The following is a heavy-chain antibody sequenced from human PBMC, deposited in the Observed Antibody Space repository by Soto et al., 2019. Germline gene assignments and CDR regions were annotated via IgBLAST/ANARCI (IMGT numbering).Heavy chain of an antibody. D-gene: IGHD3-10*01. CDR3: AKGGGDYGSGSYPFWY. Sequence: EVQLLESGGGLVQPGGSLRLSCAASGFTFSSYAMSWVRQAPGKGLEWVSGISSSGGSTYYADSVKGRFTISRDNSKNTLYLQMNSRRSEDTAVDYCAKGGGDYGSGSYPFWYWGQGTLVTVSS. CDR2: ISSSGGST. CDR1: GFTFSSYA. J-gene: IGHJ4*02. V-gene: IGHV3-23*01.